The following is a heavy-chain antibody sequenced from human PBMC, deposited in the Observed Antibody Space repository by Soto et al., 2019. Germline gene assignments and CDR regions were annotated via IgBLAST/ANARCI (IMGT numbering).Heavy chain of an antibody. D-gene: IGHD3-22*01. CDR1: GFTFSSYS. J-gene: IGHJ4*02. Sequence: EVQLVESGGGLVQPGGSLRLSCAASGFTFSSYSMNWVRQAPGKGLEWVSYISSSSSTIYYADSVKGRFTISRDNAKNSLYLQMPSLRDEDTAVYYCARDRYDSSGYEARFDYWGQGPLVTVSS. V-gene: IGHV3-48*02. CDR2: ISSSSSTI. CDR3: ARDRYDSSGYEARFDY.